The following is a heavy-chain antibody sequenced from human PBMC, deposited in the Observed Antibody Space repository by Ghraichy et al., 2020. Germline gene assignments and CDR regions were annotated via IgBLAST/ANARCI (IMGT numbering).Heavy chain of an antibody. CDR2: IYYIGRT. D-gene: IGHD2-2*01. J-gene: IGHJ4*02. CDR3: ASLDCSSTSCYVGYYFDS. V-gene: IGHV4-39*01. CDR1: GASISGTGFY. Sequence: SQTLSLTCSVSGASISGTGFYWGWIRHPPGKGLEWIGNIYYIGRTHYKPSLESRVTISVDTPKNQFSLKLSSVTASDTAVYYCASLDCSSTSCYVGYYFDSWGQGTLVTVSS.